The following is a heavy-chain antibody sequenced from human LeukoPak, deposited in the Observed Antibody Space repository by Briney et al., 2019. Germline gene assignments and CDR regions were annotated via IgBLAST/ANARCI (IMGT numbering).Heavy chain of an antibody. J-gene: IGHJ4*02. CDR1: GFSFSSYG. CDR3: AKTPERRDVYRISPPFDY. Sequence: AGGSLRLSCAASGFSFSSYGMHRVRQAPGKGLEWVAVISYDGSNKYYEDSVKGRFTISRDNSKNTLYLQMNSLRGEDAAVYYCAKTPERRDVYRISPPFDYWGQGTLVTVSS. D-gene: IGHD5-24*01. V-gene: IGHV3-30*18. CDR2: ISYDGSNK.